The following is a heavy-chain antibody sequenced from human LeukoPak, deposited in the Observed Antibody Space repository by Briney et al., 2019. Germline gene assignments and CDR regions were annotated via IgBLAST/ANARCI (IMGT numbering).Heavy chain of an antibody. V-gene: IGHV4-59*01. CDR2: INNSGRT. CDR1: GGSIDVYY. Sequence: ASETLSLTCTVSGGSIDVYYWNWIRQPPGKGLEWLGNINNSGRTNYSPSLKSRATVSVDTSKNQFSLKLSSVTAADTAVYYCARDGYSYGPFDAFDIWGQGTMVTVSS. CDR3: ARDGYSYGPFDAFDI. J-gene: IGHJ3*02. D-gene: IGHD5-18*01.